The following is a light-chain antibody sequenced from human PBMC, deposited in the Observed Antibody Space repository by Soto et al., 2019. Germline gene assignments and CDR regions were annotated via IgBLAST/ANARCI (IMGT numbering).Light chain of an antibody. CDR2: AAS. J-gene: IGKJ3*01. V-gene: IGKV1-39*01. CDR3: QQSYSTPFT. Sequence: DIQMTQSPSSLSASVGDRVTITCRASQSISSYLNWYQQKPGKAPKLLIYAASSLQSGVPSRFNGSGSGTDFTLTISSRQPEDFATYYCQQSYSTPFTFGPGTKVDIK. CDR1: QSISSY.